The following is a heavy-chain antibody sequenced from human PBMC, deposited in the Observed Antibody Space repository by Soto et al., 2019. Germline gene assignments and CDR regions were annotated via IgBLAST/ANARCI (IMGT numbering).Heavy chain of an antibody. D-gene: IGHD1-26*01. CDR3: ARVGAIVGAFDI. CDR2: VNPNSGGT. Sequence: ASVKVSCKTSGYDFTRYFIHWVRQAPGQGLEWMVKVNPNSGGTNYAQKFQGWVTMTRDTSISTAYMELSRLRSDDTAVYYCARVGAIVGAFDIWGQGTMVTVSS. J-gene: IGHJ3*02. V-gene: IGHV1-2*04. CDR1: GYDFTRYF.